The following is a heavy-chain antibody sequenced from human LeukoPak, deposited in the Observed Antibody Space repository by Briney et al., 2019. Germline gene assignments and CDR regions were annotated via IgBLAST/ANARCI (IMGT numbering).Heavy chain of an antibody. J-gene: IGHJ6*03. CDR2: IIPIFGTA. CDR1: GGTFISYA. CDR3: ARVVGLTGYSSNWYSGYYYYMDV. D-gene: IGHD6-13*01. V-gene: IGHV1-69*06. Sequence: SVKVSCKASGGTFISYAISWVRQAPGQGLEWMGGIIPIFGTANYAQKFQDRVTITADKSTSTAYMKLSSLRSEDTAVYYCARVVGLTGYSSNWYSGYYYYMDVWGKGTTVTVSS.